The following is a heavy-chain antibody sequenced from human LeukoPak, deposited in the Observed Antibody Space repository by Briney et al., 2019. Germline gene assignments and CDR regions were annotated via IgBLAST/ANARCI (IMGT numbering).Heavy chain of an antibody. Sequence: ASVKVSCKASGYTFTNYGISWVRQAPGQGLEWVGWISADNGNTYYTQNFQGRVSMTTDTSTSTAYMELRSLRSDDTAVYYCARDLGRCSSTSCSGYNWFDPWGQGTLVTVSS. CDR2: ISADNGNT. V-gene: IGHV1-18*01. CDR3: ARDLGRCSSTSCSGYNWFDP. CDR1: GYTFTNYG. D-gene: IGHD2-2*01. J-gene: IGHJ5*02.